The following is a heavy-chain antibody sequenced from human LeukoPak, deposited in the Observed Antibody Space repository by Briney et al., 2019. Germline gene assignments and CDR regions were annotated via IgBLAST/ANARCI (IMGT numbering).Heavy chain of an antibody. CDR2: IFHTGHT. Sequence: PSQTLSLTCAVSGGSISSGDYPWSWIRQPPGKGLEWIGYIFHTGHTSYNPSLKSRVTISVDMSKNQLSLKLSSVAAADTAVYYCARGFYGSGSQFDYWGQGTLVTVSS. J-gene: IGHJ4*02. V-gene: IGHV4-30-2*01. CDR3: ARGFYGSGSQFDY. CDR1: GGSISSGDYP. D-gene: IGHD3-10*01.